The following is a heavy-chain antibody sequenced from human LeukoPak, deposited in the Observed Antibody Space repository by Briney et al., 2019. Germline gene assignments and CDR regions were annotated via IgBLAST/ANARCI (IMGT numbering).Heavy chain of an antibody. CDR2: IYSDNT. D-gene: IGHD3-22*01. CDR3: AKDRRPTYYSDSSGYYFRDAFDM. V-gene: IGHV3-53*01. Sequence: PGGSLRLSCTVSGFTVSSNSMSWVRQAPGKGLEWVSFIYSDNTHYSDSVKGRFTISRDNTKNTLYLRMNSLRTEDTAVYYCAKDRRPTYYSDSSGYYFRDAFDMWGQGTMVTVSS. J-gene: IGHJ3*02. CDR1: GFTVSSNS.